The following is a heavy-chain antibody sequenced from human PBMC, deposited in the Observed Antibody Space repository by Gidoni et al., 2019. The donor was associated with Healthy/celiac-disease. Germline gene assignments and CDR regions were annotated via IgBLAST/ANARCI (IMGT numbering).Heavy chain of an antibody. Sequence: EVQLVESGGGLVKPGGSLRLSCAASGFTFSNAWLSWVRQAPGKGLEWVGRIKSKTDGGTTDYAAPVKGRFTISRDDSKNTLYLQRNSLKTEDTAVYYCTTPWGGIVLMVYEDPDAFDIWGQGTMVTVSS. D-gene: IGHD2-8*01. CDR3: TTPWGGIVLMVYEDPDAFDI. J-gene: IGHJ3*02. CDR2: IKSKTDGGTT. CDR1: GFTFSNAW. V-gene: IGHV3-15*01.